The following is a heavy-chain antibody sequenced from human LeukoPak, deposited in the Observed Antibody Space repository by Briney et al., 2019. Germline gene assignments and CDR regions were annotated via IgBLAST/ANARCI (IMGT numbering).Heavy chain of an antibody. CDR1: GYTFTGYY. Sequence: ASVKVSCKASGYTFTGYYMHWVRQAPGQGLEWMGWINANSGDTKYAQKFQGRVTMTRDTSISTAYMELSRLRSDDTAMYYCARKVSGYSDYWGQGTLVTVSS. D-gene: IGHD3-22*01. J-gene: IGHJ4*02. CDR2: INANSGDT. V-gene: IGHV1-2*02. CDR3: ARKVSGYSDY.